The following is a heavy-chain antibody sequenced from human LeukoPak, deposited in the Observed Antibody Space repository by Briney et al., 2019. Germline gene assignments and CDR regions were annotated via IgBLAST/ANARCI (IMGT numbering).Heavy chain of an antibody. CDR3: ARGTGTTSGGAAY. CDR2: INPNSGGT. V-gene: IGHV1-2*02. J-gene: IGHJ4*02. CDR1: GYTFTGHY. Sequence: ASVKVSCKASGYTFTGHYMHWVRQAPGQGLEWMGWINPNSGGTNYAQKFQGRVTMTRDTSISTAYMELSRLRSDDTAVYYCARGTGTTSGGAAYWGQGTLVTVSS. D-gene: IGHD1-7*01.